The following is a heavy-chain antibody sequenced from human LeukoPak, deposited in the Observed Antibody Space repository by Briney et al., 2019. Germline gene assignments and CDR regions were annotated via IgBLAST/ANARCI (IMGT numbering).Heavy chain of an antibody. CDR3: AAGITLVRGGTFDI. J-gene: IGHJ3*02. CDR2: VTSKTNSYAT. D-gene: IGHD3-10*01. Sequence: GGSLRLSCAASGFTFSGFIIHWVRQAPGKGLEWIGRVTSKTNSYATAYAASVKGRFTDSRDDSKKTAYLQMNSLKTEDTAVYYCAAGITLVRGGTFDIWGQGTMVIVSS. V-gene: IGHV3-73*01. CDR1: GFTFSGFI.